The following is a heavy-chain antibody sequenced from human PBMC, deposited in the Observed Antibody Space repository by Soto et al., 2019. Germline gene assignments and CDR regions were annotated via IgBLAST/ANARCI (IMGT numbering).Heavy chain of an antibody. Sequence: VQLVASGGGLVQPGGSLRLSCAASAFNVSTNYMRWVLQAPGKGLECVSVLYTGGSTYYADYVKCRFTISRDNSKNTVYLHMNSLRGEDTAIYYCAGGEYTGHFQHWGQGSLVTVSS. J-gene: IGHJ1*01. CDR3: AGGEYTGHFQH. CDR1: AFNVSTNY. V-gene: IGHV3-66*01. D-gene: IGHD3-10*01. CDR2: LYTGGST.